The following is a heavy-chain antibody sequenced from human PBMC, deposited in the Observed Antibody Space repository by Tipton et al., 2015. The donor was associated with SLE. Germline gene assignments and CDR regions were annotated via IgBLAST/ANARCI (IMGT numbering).Heavy chain of an antibody. Sequence: TLSLTCTVSGGSISSYYWSWIRQPPGKGLEWIGYIYYSGSTNYNPSLKSRVTISVDTSKHQFSLKLTSVTAADTAVYYWARSGQQLVPFDLWGRGTLVTVSS. D-gene: IGHD6-13*01. J-gene: IGHJ2*01. CDR2: IYYSGST. V-gene: IGHV4-59*01. CDR3: ARSGQQLVPFDL. CDR1: GGSISSYY.